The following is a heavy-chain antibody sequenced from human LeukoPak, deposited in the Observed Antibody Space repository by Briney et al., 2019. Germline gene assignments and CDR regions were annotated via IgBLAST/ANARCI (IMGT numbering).Heavy chain of an antibody. CDR2: IYYSGST. CDR3: SFGDYYDSRGTRFDL. V-gene: IGHV4-38-2*02. CDR1: GYSISSPYY. J-gene: IGHJ2*01. Sequence: SETLSLTCTVSGYSISSPYYWGWIRQPPGKGLEWIGSIYYSGSTYYNPSLKSRVTISVDTSKNQFSLKLSSVTAADTAVYYCSFGDYYDSRGTRFDLWGRGTLVTVSS. D-gene: IGHD3-22*01.